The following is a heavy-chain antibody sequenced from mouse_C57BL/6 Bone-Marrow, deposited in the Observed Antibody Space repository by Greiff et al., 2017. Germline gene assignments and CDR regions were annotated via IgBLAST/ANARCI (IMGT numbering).Heavy chain of an antibody. CDR3: ARHYYGSSYGY. V-gene: IGHV1-63*01. Sequence: VQLQQSGAELVRPGTSVKMSCKASGYTFTNYWIGWAKQRPGHGLEWIGDIYPGGGYTNYNETFKGKATMTADKSSSTAYMQFSSLTSEYSAIYYCARHYYGSSYGYWGQGTTLTVSS. CDR2: IYPGGGYT. D-gene: IGHD1-1*01. J-gene: IGHJ2*01. CDR1: GYTFTNYW.